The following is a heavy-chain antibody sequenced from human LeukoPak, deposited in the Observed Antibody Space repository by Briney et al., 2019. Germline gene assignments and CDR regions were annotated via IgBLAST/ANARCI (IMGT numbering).Heavy chain of an antibody. CDR1: GYTFTSYG. CDR2: ISAYNGNT. D-gene: IGHD6-13*01. J-gene: IGHJ4*02. V-gene: IGHV1-18*01. Sequence: GASVKVSCKASGYTFTSYGISWVRQAPGQGLEWMGWISAYNGNTNYAQKLQGRVTMTTDTSTSTAYMELRSLRSDDTAVYYCARDLPPLYSSSWFRCFDYWGQGTLVTVSS. CDR3: ARDLPPLYSSSWFRCFDY.